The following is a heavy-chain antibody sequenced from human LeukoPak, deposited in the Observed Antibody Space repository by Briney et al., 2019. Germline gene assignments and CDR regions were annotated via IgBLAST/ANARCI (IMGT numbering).Heavy chain of an antibody. Sequence: PGGSLRLSCAASGFTFSSYSMNWVRQAPGKGLEWVSAISGSGGSTYYADSVKGRFTISRDNSKNTLYLQMNSLRAEDTAVYYCAKATPRVHSSGWYVGEVLPGDYFDYWGQGTLVTVSS. J-gene: IGHJ4*02. CDR3: AKATPRVHSSGWYVGEVLPGDYFDY. D-gene: IGHD6-19*01. V-gene: IGHV3-23*01. CDR1: GFTFSSYS. CDR2: ISGSGGST.